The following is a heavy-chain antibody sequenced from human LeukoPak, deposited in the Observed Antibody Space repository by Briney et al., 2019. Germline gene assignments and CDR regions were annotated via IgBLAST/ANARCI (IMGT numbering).Heavy chain of an antibody. J-gene: IGHJ4*02. V-gene: IGHV1-24*01. CDR3: TTDSGRSYFYFNF. CDR2: IRPETGEP. D-gene: IGHD3-10*01. CDR1: GFGLSVLS. Sequence: ASVKVSCKLSGFGLSVLSIHWMRQAPGKGREWVGGIRPETGEPIYAQKFQGRVTVTEDTVTDTGYMELRSLTSDDTAVYFCTTDSGRSYFYFNFWGQGTLVTVSS.